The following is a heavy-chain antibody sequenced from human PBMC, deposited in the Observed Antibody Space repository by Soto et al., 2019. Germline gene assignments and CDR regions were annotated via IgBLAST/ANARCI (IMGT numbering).Heavy chain of an antibody. D-gene: IGHD5-18*01. V-gene: IGHV1-69*12. CDR1: GGTFSSYA. CDR2: IIPIFGTA. Sequence: QVQLVQSGAEVKKPGSSVKVSCKASGGTFSSYAISWVRQAPGQGLEWMGGIIPIFGTANYAQKFQGRVTTTADESTSTACMELSSLRSEDTALYYCARDTGQLWYRAYYYYYGMDVWGQGTTVTVSS. CDR3: ARDTGQLWYRAYYYYYGMDV. J-gene: IGHJ6*02.